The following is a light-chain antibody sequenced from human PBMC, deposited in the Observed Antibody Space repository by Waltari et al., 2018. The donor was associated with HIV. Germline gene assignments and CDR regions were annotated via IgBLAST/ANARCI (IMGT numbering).Light chain of an antibody. CDR3: ISYTGFTTPYV. J-gene: IGLJ1*01. Sequence: QSALTQPASVSGSPGQSITISCTGTSSDVGGYNYVSWYQQHPGKAPELMMYEVNNRPSGVSNRVSGSQSGNTASLTSSGLQAEDEAEYYCISYTGFTTPYVFGTGTKVTVL. CDR2: EVN. CDR1: SSDVGGYNY. V-gene: IGLV2-14*01.